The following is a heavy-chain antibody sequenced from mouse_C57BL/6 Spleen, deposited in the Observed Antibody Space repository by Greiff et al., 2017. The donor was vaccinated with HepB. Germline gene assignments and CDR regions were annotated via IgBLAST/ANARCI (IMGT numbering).Heavy chain of an antibody. J-gene: IGHJ2*01. Sequence: VQLQQSGPELVKPGASVKISCKASGYTFTDYYMNWVKQSHGKSLEWIGDINPNNGGTSYNQKFKGKATLTVDKSSSTAYMELRSLTSEDSAVYYCARSAYYYGSSPFFDYWGQGTTLTVSS. CDR2: INPNNGGT. CDR3: ARSAYYYGSSPFFDY. D-gene: IGHD1-1*01. V-gene: IGHV1-26*01. CDR1: GYTFTDYY.